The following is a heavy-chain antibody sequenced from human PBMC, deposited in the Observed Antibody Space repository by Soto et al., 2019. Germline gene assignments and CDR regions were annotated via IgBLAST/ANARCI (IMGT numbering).Heavy chain of an antibody. CDR2: LSYGGSP. V-gene: IGHV4-59*13. CDR3: ARGFWATGGGNYYYSMDV. CDR1: GGPISSYS. Sequence: QGLLQESGPRLVKASESLSLTCTVSGGPISSYSWSWIRQTPGKGLEWSGYLSYGGSPNYNPSLKSRVTIPINTTATQFSLKLKSLTAADTAVYYCARGFWATGGGNYYYSMDVWGQGTTVRVS. J-gene: IGHJ6*02. D-gene: IGHD2-15*01.